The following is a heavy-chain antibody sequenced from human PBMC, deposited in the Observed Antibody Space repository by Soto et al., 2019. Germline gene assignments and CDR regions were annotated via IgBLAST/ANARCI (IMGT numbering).Heavy chain of an antibody. Sequence: EVQPVESGGGLVQPGGSLRLSCAASGFTFSSYWMSWVRQAPGKGLEWVANIKEDGSEKYYVDSVKGRFTISRDNAKNSLYLQMNSLRAEDTAVYYCASATGADKEDYWGQGTLVTVSS. CDR1: GFTFSSYW. V-gene: IGHV3-7*02. CDR2: IKEDGSEK. D-gene: IGHD3-10*01. CDR3: ASATGADKEDY. J-gene: IGHJ4*02.